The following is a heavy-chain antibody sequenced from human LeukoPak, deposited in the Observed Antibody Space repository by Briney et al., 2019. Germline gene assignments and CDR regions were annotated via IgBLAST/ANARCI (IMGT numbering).Heavy chain of an antibody. J-gene: IGHJ4*02. CDR1: GFTFRNYA. Sequence: GGSLRLSCAASGFTFRNYAITWVRQAPGQGLEWVSAIGDSGRNTYYADSVKGRFTISRDNAKKSLYLQMNSLRAEDTAMYYCASGIAASSTPDHWGQGTLVTVSS. CDR2: IGDSGRNT. CDR3: ASGIAASSTPDH. D-gene: IGHD6-13*01. V-gene: IGHV3-23*01.